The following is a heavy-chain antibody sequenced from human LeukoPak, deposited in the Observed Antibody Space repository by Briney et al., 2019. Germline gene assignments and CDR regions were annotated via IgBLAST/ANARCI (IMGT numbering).Heavy chain of an antibody. V-gene: IGHV1-2*06. D-gene: IGHD3-22*01. J-gene: IGHJ5*02. Sequence: GASVKVSCKASGYTFTGYYMHWVRQAPAQGLEWMGRINPNSGGTNYAQKFQGRVTMTRDTSISTAYMELSRLRSDDTAVYYCARDYYYDSRKNWFDPWGQGTLVTVSS. CDR2: INPNSGGT. CDR1: GYTFTGYY. CDR3: ARDYYYDSRKNWFDP.